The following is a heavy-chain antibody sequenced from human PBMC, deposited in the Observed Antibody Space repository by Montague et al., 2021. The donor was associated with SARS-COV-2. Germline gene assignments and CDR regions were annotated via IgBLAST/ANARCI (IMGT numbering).Heavy chain of an antibody. D-gene: IGHD1-26*01. J-gene: IGHJ3*02. CDR3: ARDTMRGSYYADAFDI. CDR1: GFTFSSYG. CDR2: IWYDGSNK. V-gene: IGHV3-33*01. Sequence: SLRLSCAASGFTFSSYGMHWVRQAPGKGLEWVAVIWYDGSNKYYADSVKSRFTISRDNSKNTLYLQMNSLRAEDTAVYYCARDTMRGSYYADAFDIWGQGTMVTVSS.